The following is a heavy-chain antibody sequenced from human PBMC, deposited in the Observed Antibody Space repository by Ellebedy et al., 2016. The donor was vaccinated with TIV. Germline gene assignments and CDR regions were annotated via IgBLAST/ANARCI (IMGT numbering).Heavy chain of an antibody. J-gene: IGHJ6*02. CDR2: IKQDGSEK. Sequence: PGGSLRLSCAASGFSFNSYWMTWVRQAPGKGLEWVANIKQDGSEKYYVDSVKGRFTISRDNAKNTLYLQMNSLRAEDTAVYYCARVEVGRSGPSYGMDVWGQGTTVTVSS. D-gene: IGHD6-19*01. CDR1: GFSFNSYW. V-gene: IGHV3-7*01. CDR3: ARVEVGRSGPSYGMDV.